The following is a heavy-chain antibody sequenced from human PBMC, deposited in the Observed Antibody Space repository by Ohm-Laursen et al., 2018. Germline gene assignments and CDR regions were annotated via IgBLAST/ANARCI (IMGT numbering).Heavy chain of an antibody. D-gene: IGHD3-3*01. CDR3: ARSRITIFGVVIMGYYYYGMDV. CDR2: MNPKRGHT. CDR1: GYIFSTYD. V-gene: IGHV1-8*01. J-gene: IGHJ6*02. Sequence: SVKVSCKASGYIFSTYDINWVRQATGQGLEWVGYMNPKRGHTDYAPKFQGRVTMTTDTSINTAYMELSSLRPEDTAVYYCARSRITIFGVVIMGYYYYGMDVWGQGTTVTVSS.